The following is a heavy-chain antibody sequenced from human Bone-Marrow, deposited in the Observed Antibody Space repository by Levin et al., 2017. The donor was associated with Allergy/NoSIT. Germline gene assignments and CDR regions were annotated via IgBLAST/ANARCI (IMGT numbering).Heavy chain of an antibody. V-gene: IGHV3-30*18. D-gene: IGHD6-19*01. CDR2: ISYDGSNR. CDR3: AKERSVYSSGEGTDP. Sequence: PGGSLRLSCAASGFTFSSYGIHWVRQAPGKGLEWVAFISYDGSNRNFADSVRGRFTISRDNSKKTVYLQMNSLRDGDTAVYYCAKERSVYSSGEGTDPWGQGTLVTVSS. CDR1: GFTFSSYG. J-gene: IGHJ5*02.